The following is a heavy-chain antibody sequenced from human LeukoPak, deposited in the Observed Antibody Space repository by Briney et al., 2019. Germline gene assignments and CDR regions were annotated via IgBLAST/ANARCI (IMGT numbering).Heavy chain of an antibody. V-gene: IGHV3-7*01. J-gene: IGHJ4*02. CDR2: IRQDGSEK. Sequence: GGSLRLSCVASGFTFTSHWMSWVRQAPGKGLEWVANIRQDGSEKHYEDSVKGRFSISRDNAKNLVSLQMNSLRAEDTAVYYCARRRGSSYYFDYWGQGTLVTVSS. CDR3: ARRRGSSYYFDY. CDR1: GFTFTSHW. D-gene: IGHD3-22*01.